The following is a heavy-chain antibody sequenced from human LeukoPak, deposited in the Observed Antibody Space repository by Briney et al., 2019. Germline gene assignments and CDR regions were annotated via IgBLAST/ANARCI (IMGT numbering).Heavy chain of an antibody. V-gene: IGHV3-21*01. CDR2: ISSSSSYI. CDR3: ARDLSTGPLSSYGYREFDY. J-gene: IGHJ4*02. D-gene: IGHD5-18*01. Sequence: GESLRLSCAASGFTFSSYSMNWVRQAPGKGLEWVSSISSSSSYIYYADSVKGRFTISRDNAKNSLYLQMNSLRAEDTAVYYCARDLSTGPLSSYGYREFDYWGQGTLVTVSS. CDR1: GFTFSSYS.